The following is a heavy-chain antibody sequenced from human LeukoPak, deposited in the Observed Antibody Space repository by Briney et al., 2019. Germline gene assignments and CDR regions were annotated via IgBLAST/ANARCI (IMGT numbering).Heavy chain of an antibody. CDR2: ITGSGGST. V-gene: IGHV3-23*01. D-gene: IGHD3-9*01. Sequence: GGSLRLSCAASGLIFSNYAMSWVRQAPGKGLEWVSAITGSGGSTYYADSVKGRFTISRDNSKNTLYLQMNSLRAEDTAVYYCAKWGDYDVLTGYYVSDYWGQGTLVTVSS. CDR3: AKWGDYDVLTGYYVSDY. CDR1: GLIFSNYA. J-gene: IGHJ4*02.